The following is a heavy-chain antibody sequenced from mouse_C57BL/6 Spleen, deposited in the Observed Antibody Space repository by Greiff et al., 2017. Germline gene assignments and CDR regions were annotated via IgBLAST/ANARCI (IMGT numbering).Heavy chain of an antibody. D-gene: IGHD1-1*01. CDR3: ARQNYGSSFNWYFDV. V-gene: IGHV5-17*01. Sequence: EVKLVESGGGLVKPGGSLKLSCAASGFTFSDYGMHWVRQAPEKGLEWVAYISSGSSTIYYADTVKGRFTISRDNAKNTLFLQMTSLRSEDTAMYYCARQNYGSSFNWYFDVWGTGTTVTVSS. J-gene: IGHJ1*03. CDR1: GFTFSDYG. CDR2: ISSGSSTI.